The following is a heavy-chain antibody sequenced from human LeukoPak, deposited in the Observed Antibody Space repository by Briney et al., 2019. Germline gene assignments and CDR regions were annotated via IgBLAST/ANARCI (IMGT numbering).Heavy chain of an antibody. Sequence: GESLKISCKGSGYSFTSYWISWVRQMPGKGLEWMGRIDPSDSYANYSPSFQGHVTISADKAISTAYLQWSSLKASDTAMYYCARHSMVYYDSSGYHDYWGQGTLVTVSS. V-gene: IGHV5-10-1*01. D-gene: IGHD3-22*01. CDR2: IDPSDSYA. CDR3: ARHSMVYYDSSGYHDY. CDR1: GYSFTSYW. J-gene: IGHJ4*02.